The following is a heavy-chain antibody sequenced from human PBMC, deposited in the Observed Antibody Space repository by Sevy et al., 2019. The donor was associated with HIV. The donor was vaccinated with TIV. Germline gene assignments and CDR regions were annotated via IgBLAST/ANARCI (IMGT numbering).Heavy chain of an antibody. J-gene: IGHJ4*02. CDR3: AKGAYRIAPPAYFDY. D-gene: IGHD6-13*01. CDR2: ISSSGGST. V-gene: IGHV3-23*01. CDR1: GFTFSSYA. Sequence: GGSLRLSCAASGFTFSSYAMNWVRQAPGKGLEWVSAISSSGGSTYYADSVKRRFTISRDNSKNTLYLQMNSLRAEDTAVYYCAKGAYRIAPPAYFDYWGQGTLVTVSS.